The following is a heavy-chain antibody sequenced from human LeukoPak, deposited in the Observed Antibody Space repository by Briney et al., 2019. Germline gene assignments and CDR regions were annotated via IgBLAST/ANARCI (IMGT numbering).Heavy chain of an antibody. D-gene: IGHD2-2*01. CDR3: ARRVVVAAAPYYFDY. V-gene: IGHV3-53*01. J-gene: IGHJ4*02. CDR2: IYSGGST. CDR1: GFTVSSNY. Sequence: GGSLGLSCAASGFTVSSNYMSWVRQAPGKGLEWVSVIYSGGSTNYADSVRGRFTISRDNAENTLYLQMNSLRVEDTAVYYCARRVVVAAAPYYFDYWGQGTLVTVSS.